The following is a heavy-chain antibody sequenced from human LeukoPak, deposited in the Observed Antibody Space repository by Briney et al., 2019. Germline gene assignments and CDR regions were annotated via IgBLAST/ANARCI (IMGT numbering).Heavy chain of an antibody. V-gene: IGHV3-48*02. CDR3: ARGLLYSGTYVDY. CDR1: GFTFSSYS. D-gene: IGHD1-26*01. CDR2: ISSGSSTI. J-gene: IGHJ4*02. Sequence: GGSLRLSCAASGFTFSSYSMNWVRQAPGKGLEWVSYISSGSSTIYYADSVKGRFTISRDNAKTSLYLQMNSLRDEDTTVYYCARGLLYSGTYVDYWGQGTLVTVSS.